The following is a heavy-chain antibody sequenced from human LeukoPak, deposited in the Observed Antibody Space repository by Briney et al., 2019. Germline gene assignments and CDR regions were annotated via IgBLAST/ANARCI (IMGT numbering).Heavy chain of an antibody. J-gene: IGHJ5*02. D-gene: IGHD2-2*01. CDR1: GFTFSSYS. Sequence: PGGSLRLSCAASGFTFSSYSMNWVRQAPGKGLQWVSYISSSSSSIYYADSVKGRFTISRDNAKNSLYLQMNSLRAEDTAVYYCARGTSYSPNWFNPWGQGTLVTVSS. CDR3: ARGTSYSPNWFNP. V-gene: IGHV3-48*04. CDR2: ISSSSSSI.